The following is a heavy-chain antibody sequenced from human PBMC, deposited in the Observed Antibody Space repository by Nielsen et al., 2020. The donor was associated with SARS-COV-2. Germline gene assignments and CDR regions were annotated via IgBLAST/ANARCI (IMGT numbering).Heavy chain of an antibody. CDR2: ISSSGSTI. CDR1: GFTFSSYE. V-gene: IGHV3-48*03. Sequence: GGSLRLSCAASGFTFSSYEMNWVRQAPGKGLEWVSYISSSGSTIYYADSVKGRFTISRDNSKNTLYLQMNSLRAEDTAVYYCAQGGMIVVVITSHDAFDIWGQGTMVTVSS. J-gene: IGHJ3*02. D-gene: IGHD3-22*01. CDR3: AQGGMIVVVITSHDAFDI.